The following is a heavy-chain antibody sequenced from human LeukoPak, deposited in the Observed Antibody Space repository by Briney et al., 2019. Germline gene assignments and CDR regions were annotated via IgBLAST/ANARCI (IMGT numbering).Heavy chain of an antibody. CDR3: AKTRGWHHDF. V-gene: IGHV3-48*03. CDR1: GFSVSSYD. Sequence: PGGSLRLSCVASGFSVSSYDMNWVRQAPGKGLEWVSYISSGGSVIYYADSVKGRFTISRDNAKNSLYLQMNSLRAEDTAVYYCAKTRGWHHDFWGQGTLVTVSS. CDR2: ISSGGSVI. J-gene: IGHJ4*02. D-gene: IGHD6-19*01.